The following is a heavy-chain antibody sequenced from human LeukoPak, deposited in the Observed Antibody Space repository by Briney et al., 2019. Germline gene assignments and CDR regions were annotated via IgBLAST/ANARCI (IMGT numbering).Heavy chain of an antibody. Sequence: GGSLRLSCAASGFTLSNFWMSWVRQAPGKGLEPVSANSGSGDGTYYADSVKGRFTISRDNSKSMMYLEMNSLRAEDTATYYCAARPTSAAVAPSDFWGQGTLVTVSS. D-gene: IGHD6-19*01. CDR3: AARPTSAAVAPSDF. J-gene: IGHJ4*02. CDR1: GFTLSNFW. V-gene: IGHV3-23*01. CDR2: NSGSGDGT.